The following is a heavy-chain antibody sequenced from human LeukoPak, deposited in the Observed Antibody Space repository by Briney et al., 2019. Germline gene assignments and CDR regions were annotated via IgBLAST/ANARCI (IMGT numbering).Heavy chain of an antibody. J-gene: IGHJ4*02. Sequence: SETLSLTCTVSGGSISSYYWSWIRQPPGKGLEWIGYIYCSGSTNYNPSLKSRVTISVDTSKNQFSLKLSSVTAADTAVYYCASIGYSSSWYYFDYWGQGTLVTVSS. CDR1: GGSISSYY. D-gene: IGHD6-13*01. CDR3: ASIGYSSSWYYFDY. CDR2: IYCSGST. V-gene: IGHV4-59*01.